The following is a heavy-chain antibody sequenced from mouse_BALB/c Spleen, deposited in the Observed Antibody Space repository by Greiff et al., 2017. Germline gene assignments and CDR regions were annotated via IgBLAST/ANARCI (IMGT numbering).Heavy chain of an antibody. CDR2: ISYSGST. Sequence: EVKLMESGPGLVKPSQSLSLTCTVTGYSITSDYAWNWIRQFPGNKLEWMGYISYSGSTSYNPSLKSRISITRDTSKNQFFLQLNSVTTEDTATYYCARWGYGSSYEVDYWGQGTTLTVSS. CDR1: GYSITSDYA. J-gene: IGHJ2*01. D-gene: IGHD1-1*01. CDR3: ARWGYGSSYEVDY. V-gene: IGHV3-2*02.